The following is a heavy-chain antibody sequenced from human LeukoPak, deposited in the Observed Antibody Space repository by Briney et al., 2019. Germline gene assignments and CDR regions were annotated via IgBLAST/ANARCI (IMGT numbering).Heavy chain of an antibody. D-gene: IGHD1-26*01. CDR3: ASSRIKAGAIDY. CDR1: GGSIRSYH. CDR2: RYDTGGT. J-gene: IGHJ4*02. V-gene: IGHV4-4*07. Sequence: PSETLSLTCSVSGGSIRSYHWNWIRQAAGKGLEWIGRRYDTGGTTYGSSLQSRVSMSADTSKNQLFLKVMYVTAADTATYYCASSRIKAGAIDYWGQGILVTVSS.